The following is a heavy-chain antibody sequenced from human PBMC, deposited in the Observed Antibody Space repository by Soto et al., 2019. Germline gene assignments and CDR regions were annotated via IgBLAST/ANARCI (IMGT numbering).Heavy chain of an antibody. D-gene: IGHD6-19*01. J-gene: IGHJ6*02. V-gene: IGHV4-34*01. CDR2: IDQSGGT. CDR1: GDSLRGQS. CDR3: AREDSYGWSGESLDV. Sequence: SETLSLTCAVVGDSLRGQSWNWIRQSPGKGLEWIGEIDQSGGTNYNPSLKSRAIISDDTSKNQFSLTLTSVTAADTAVYYCAREDSYGWSGESLDVSGQGTMDTVSS.